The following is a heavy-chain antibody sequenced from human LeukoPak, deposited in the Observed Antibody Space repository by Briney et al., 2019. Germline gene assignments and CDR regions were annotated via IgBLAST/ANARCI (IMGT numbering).Heavy chain of an antibody. Sequence: PSETLSLTCTVSGGSISSGSYYWSWIRQPAGKGLEWIGRIYTSGSTNYNPSLKSRVTISVDTSKNQFSLKLSSVTAADTAVYYCARVNLYDFWSGSGTHWFDPWGQGTLVTVSS. V-gene: IGHV4-61*02. D-gene: IGHD3-3*01. CDR2: IYTSGST. CDR1: GGSISSGSYY. J-gene: IGHJ5*02. CDR3: ARVNLYDFWSGSGTHWFDP.